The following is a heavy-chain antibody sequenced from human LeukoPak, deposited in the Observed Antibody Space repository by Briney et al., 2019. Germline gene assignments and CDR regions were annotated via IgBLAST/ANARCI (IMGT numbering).Heavy chain of an antibody. CDR2: IYYSGST. Sequence: ETLSLTCTVSGGSISSYYWSWIRQPPGKGLEWIGYIYYSGSTNYNPSLKSRVTISVDTSKNQFSLKLSSVTAGDTAVYYCARGYDYVWGSYRYRYFDYWGQGTLVTVSS. CDR3: ARGYDYVWGSYRYRYFDY. CDR1: GGSISSYY. V-gene: IGHV4-59*01. D-gene: IGHD3-16*02. J-gene: IGHJ4*02.